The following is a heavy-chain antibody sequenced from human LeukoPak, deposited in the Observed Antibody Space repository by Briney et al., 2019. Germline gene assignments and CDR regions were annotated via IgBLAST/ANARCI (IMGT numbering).Heavy chain of an antibody. Sequence: PGGSLRLSCEASGFTFSSYAMHWVRQAPGKGLEWVAVISYDGSNKHYADSVKGRFTISRDNSKNTLYLQMNSLRAEDTAVYYCAREARYCSGGSCYYLDYWGQGTLVTVSS. J-gene: IGHJ4*02. CDR1: GFTFSSYA. D-gene: IGHD2-15*01. V-gene: IGHV3-30*04. CDR3: AREARYCSGGSCYYLDY. CDR2: ISYDGSNK.